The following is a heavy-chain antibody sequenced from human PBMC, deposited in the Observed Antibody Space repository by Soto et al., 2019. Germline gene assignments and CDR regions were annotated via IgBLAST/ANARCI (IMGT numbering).Heavy chain of an antibody. J-gene: IGHJ5*02. CDR2: IHYSGST. CDR3: ARGGLAARKGRWFDP. D-gene: IGHD6-6*01. V-gene: IGHV4-59*01. CDR1: GDSISSYY. Sequence: SLTCTVSGDSISSYYWGWIRQPPGKGLEWIGYIHYSGSTNYSPSLKSRVTISVDTPKNQFSLKVNSMTAADTAVYYCARGGLAARKGRWFDPWGQGTLVTVSS.